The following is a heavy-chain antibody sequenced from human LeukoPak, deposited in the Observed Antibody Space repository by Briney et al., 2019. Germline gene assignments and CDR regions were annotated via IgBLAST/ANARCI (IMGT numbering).Heavy chain of an antibody. CDR1: GFTFSSYG. Sequence: PGGSLRLSCAASGFTFSSYGMHWVRQAPGKGLEWVAFIRYDGSNKYYADSVKGRFTISRDNSKNTLYLQMNSLRAEDTAVYHCAKDLARGSGSYPFDLYFDYWGQGTLVTVSS. CDR2: IRYDGSNK. J-gene: IGHJ4*02. V-gene: IGHV3-30*02. CDR3: AKDLARGSGSYPFDLYFDY. D-gene: IGHD3-10*01.